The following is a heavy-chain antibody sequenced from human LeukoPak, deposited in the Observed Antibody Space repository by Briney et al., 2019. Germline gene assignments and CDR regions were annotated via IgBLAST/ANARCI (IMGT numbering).Heavy chain of an antibody. Sequence: KPSETLSLTCTVSGGSISSSSYYWGWIRQPPGKGLEWIGSIYYSGSTYYNPSLKSRVTISVDTSKNQFSLKLSSVTAADTAVYYCAREILPTLYCSGGRCYGLFDYWGQGTLVTVSS. CDR3: AREILPTLYCSGGRCYGLFDY. J-gene: IGHJ4*02. V-gene: IGHV4-39*07. CDR1: GGSISSSSYY. D-gene: IGHD2-15*01. CDR2: IYYSGST.